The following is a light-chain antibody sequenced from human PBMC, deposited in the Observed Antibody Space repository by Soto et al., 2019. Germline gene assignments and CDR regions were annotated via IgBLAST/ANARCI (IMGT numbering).Light chain of an antibody. CDR2: YIS. Sequence: EIVMTQSPATLSVSPGETASLSCRASQSAGNFLAWYQQKPGQAPRLIIYYISTRATGIPARFSGSGSGTEFTLTINSLQSEDSAVYYCQQHNQWPITFGQGTRREIK. J-gene: IGKJ5*01. CDR1: QSAGNF. CDR3: QQHNQWPIT. V-gene: IGKV3D-15*01.